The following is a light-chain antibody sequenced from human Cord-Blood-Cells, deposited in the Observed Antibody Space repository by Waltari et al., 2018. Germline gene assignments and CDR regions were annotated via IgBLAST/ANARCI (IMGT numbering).Light chain of an antibody. Sequence: DIQLTQSPSFLSASVGDRVTITCRASQGISSYLAWYQQKPGKAPKLLIYAASTFQSGVPSRFSGSGSGTEFTLTISSLQPEDFATYYCQQLNSYSFGQGTRLEIK. CDR1: QGISSY. CDR3: QQLNSYS. J-gene: IGKJ5*01. V-gene: IGKV1-9*01. CDR2: AAS.